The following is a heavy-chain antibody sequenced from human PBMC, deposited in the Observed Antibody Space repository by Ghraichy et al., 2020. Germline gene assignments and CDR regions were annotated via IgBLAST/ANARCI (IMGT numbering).Heavy chain of an antibody. Sequence: ASVKVSCKVSGYTLTELSMQWVRQSPGKGLEGMGGFDREDGKRIYAQKFQGRVTMTEDTSTDTAYMELSSLRSEDTAVYYCATGLTIVGVVTPLDYWGQGTLVTVSS. D-gene: IGHD3-3*01. CDR2: FDREDGKR. V-gene: IGHV1-24*01. CDR3: ATGLTIVGVVTPLDY. J-gene: IGHJ4*02. CDR1: GYTLTELS.